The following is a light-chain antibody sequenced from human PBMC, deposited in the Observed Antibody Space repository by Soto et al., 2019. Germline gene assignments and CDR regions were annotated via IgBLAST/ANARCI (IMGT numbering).Light chain of an antibody. CDR2: GTS. CDR1: QSVSSN. CDR3: QKYGSSPPLT. V-gene: IGKV3-20*01. J-gene: IGKJ4*01. Sequence: EIVMTQSPATLSVSPGERATLSCRASQSVSSNLAWYQQKPGQPPRLLIYGTSSRATGGIADRFSGSGSGTDFTLTISRLEPEDFAVYYCQKYGSSPPLTFGGGTKVDIK.